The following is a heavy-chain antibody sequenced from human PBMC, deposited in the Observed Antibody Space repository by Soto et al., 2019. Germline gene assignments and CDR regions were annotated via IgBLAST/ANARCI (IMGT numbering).Heavy chain of an antibody. CDR2: LSGSGGST. D-gene: IGHD6-13*01. CDR3: EQYGSSSWFFDY. CDR1: GFTFSTSA. Sequence: EVQLLESGGGLAQPGGSLRLSCAASGFTFSTSAMSWVRQAPGTGLEWVSALSGSGGSTYYAVSVKGRFTISRDSSKNTLYLQMNSLRAEETAVYYCEQYGSSSWFFDYWGQGTLVTVSS. V-gene: IGHV3-23*01. J-gene: IGHJ4*02.